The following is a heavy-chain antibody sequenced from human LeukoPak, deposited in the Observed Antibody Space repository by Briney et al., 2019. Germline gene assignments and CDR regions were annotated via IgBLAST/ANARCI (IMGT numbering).Heavy chain of an antibody. D-gene: IGHD6-19*01. CDR1: GFMFNSYA. CDR3: AKDWASLYPAVAGIYDY. CDR2: VRPGGDLT. J-gene: IGHJ4*02. Sequence: PGGSLRLSCVGSGFMFNSYAMNWVRQPPGKGMEWLSNVRPGGDLTSYADSVRGRFTISRDNAKNTLYLQMNSLRAEDTAVYYCAKDWASLYPAVAGIYDYWGQGTLVTVSS. V-gene: IGHV3-48*01.